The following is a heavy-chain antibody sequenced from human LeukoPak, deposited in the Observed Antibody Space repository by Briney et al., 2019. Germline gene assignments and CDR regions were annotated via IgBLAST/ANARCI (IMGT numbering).Heavy chain of an antibody. Sequence: ASVKVSCKASGYTFTSYGISWVRQAPGQGLEWMGWISAYNGNTNYAQKLQGRVTMTTDTSTSTAYMELRSLRSDDTAVYYCARERRNCSGGSCYSPYYYYYYGMDVWGQGTTVTVS. CDR3: ARERRNCSGGSCYSPYYYYYYGMDV. J-gene: IGHJ6*02. D-gene: IGHD2-15*01. V-gene: IGHV1-18*01. CDR1: GYTFTSYG. CDR2: ISAYNGNT.